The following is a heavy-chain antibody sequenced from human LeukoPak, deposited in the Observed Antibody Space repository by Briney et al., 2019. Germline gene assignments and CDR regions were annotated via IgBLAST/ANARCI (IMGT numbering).Heavy chain of an antibody. Sequence: GGSLRLSCAASGFKFSTYTMNWVRQAPGKGLEWISSISGNSDYIYYADSVKGRFTISRDNAQNSLYLQLNSPRAEDTAVYCCAKDDSSSCYSGDSYFMDVWGTGTTVTVSS. CDR3: AKDDSSSCYSGDSYFMDV. CDR1: GFKFSTYT. CDR2: ISGNSDYI. J-gene: IGHJ6*03. V-gene: IGHV3-21*06. D-gene: IGHD2-2*01.